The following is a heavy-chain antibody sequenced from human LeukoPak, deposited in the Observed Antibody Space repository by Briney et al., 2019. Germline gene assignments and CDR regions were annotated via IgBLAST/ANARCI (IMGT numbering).Heavy chain of an antibody. V-gene: IGHV4-30-4*08. J-gene: IGHJ4*02. CDR3: AREGLLRYFDWLSGYFDY. CDR2: IYYSGST. CDR1: GGPISSGDYY. D-gene: IGHD3-9*01. Sequence: PSQTLSLTCTVSGGPISSGDYYWSWIRQPPGKGLEWIGYIYYSGSTYYNPSLKSRVTISVDTSKNQFSLKLSSVTAADTAVYYCAREGLLRYFDWLSGYFDYWGQGTLVTVSS.